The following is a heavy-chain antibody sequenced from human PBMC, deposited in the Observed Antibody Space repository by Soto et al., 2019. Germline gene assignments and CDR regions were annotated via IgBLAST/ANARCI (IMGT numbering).Heavy chain of an antibody. J-gene: IGHJ4*02. CDR3: ARASGGVVLRYFDWLAHDY. CDR2: INPSGGST. D-gene: IGHD3-9*01. CDR1: GYTFTSYY. V-gene: IGHV1-46*01. Sequence: ASVKVSCKASGYTFTSYYMHWVRQAPGQGLEWVGIINPSGGSTSYAQKFQGRVTMTRDTSTSTVYMELSSLRSEDTAVYYCARASGGVVLRYFDWLAHDYWGQGTLVTVSS.